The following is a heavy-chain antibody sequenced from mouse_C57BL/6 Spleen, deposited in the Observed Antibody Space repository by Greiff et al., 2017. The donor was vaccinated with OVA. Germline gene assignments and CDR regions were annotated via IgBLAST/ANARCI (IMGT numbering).Heavy chain of an antibody. CDR2: IYPGSGST. CDR3: ARPTYYDSSYDY. D-gene: IGHD1-1*01. CDR1: GYTFTSYW. V-gene: IGHV1-55*01. J-gene: IGHJ2*01. Sequence: VQLQQPGAELVKPGASVKMSCKASGYTFTSYWITWVKQRPGQGLEWIGDIYPGSGSTNYNEKFKSKATLTVDTSSSTAYMQLSSLTSEDSAVYYYARPTYYDSSYDYWGQGTTLTVSS.